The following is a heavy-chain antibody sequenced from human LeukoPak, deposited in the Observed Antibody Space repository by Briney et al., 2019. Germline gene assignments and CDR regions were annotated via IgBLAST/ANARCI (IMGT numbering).Heavy chain of an antibody. D-gene: IGHD6-13*01. V-gene: IGHV3-23*01. J-gene: IGHJ4*02. Sequence: GGSLRLSCAASGFTFSNHAMNWVRQAPGKGLEWVSIISGSGTVTYYADSVKGRFTISRDNSKNTLYLQMNSLRAEDTAVYYCARDGGAAAGYWGQGTLVTVSS. CDR3: ARDGGAAAGY. CDR2: ISGSGTVT. CDR1: GFTFSNHA.